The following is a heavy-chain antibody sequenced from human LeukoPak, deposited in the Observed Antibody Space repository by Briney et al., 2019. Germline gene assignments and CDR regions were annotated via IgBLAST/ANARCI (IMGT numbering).Heavy chain of an antibody. Sequence: PGESLQISCKGSGYSFTSYWIGWVRQMPGKGLEWMGIIFPGDSDTRYSPSFQGQVTISADRSINTAYLQWSSLTASDTDVYYCASRPFETTVVPWDFYWGQGTQVTVSS. CDR1: GYSFTSYW. CDR2: IFPGDSDT. D-gene: IGHD4-23*01. V-gene: IGHV5-51*01. J-gene: IGHJ4*02. CDR3: ASRPFETTVVPWDFY.